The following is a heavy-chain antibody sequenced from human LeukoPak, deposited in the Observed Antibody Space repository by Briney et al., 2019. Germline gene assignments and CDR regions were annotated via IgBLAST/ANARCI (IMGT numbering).Heavy chain of an antibody. CDR2: INHSGST. J-gene: IGHJ4*02. D-gene: IGHD3-10*01. V-gene: IGHV4-34*01. CDR3: ARPRYGSGSLDS. Sequence: PSETLSLTCAVYGGSFSGHYWTWIRRPPGKGLEWIGEINHSGSTTSNPSLNNRVTISVDTSKNQFSLKLTSVTAADTAVYYCARPRYGSGSLDSWGQGTLVTVSS. CDR1: GGSFSGHY.